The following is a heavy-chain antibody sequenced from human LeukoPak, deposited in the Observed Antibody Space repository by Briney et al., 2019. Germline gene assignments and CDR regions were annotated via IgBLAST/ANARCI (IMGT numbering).Heavy chain of an antibody. CDR2: VKTKTDGGTT. J-gene: IGHJ4*02. V-gene: IGHV3-15*01. Sequence: PGGSLRLSCAASGFSFNNAWMSWVRQAPGKGLEWVGRVKTKTDGGTTDYAAPVKGRFTISRDDSKNTLYLQMNSLKTEDTAVYYCTTGISGVTMVRGIIIAFDYWGQGTLVTVSS. D-gene: IGHD3-10*01. CDR1: GFSFNNAW. CDR3: TTGISGVTMVRGIIIAFDY.